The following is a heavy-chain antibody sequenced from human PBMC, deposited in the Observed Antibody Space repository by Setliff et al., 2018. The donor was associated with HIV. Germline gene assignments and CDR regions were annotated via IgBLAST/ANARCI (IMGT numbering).Heavy chain of an antibody. CDR1: GGSFSNHY. D-gene: IGHD2-21*02. J-gene: IGHJ4*02. V-gene: IGHV4-34*01. Sequence: PSETLSLTCAVCGGSFSNHYWTWIRQPPGKGLEWIGEINPSESTHYNPSLKSRVTISVDTSKNQFSLILTSVTAADTAVYYCARGGDWTLDYWGRGSLVTVSS. CDR2: INPSEST. CDR3: ARGGDWTLDY.